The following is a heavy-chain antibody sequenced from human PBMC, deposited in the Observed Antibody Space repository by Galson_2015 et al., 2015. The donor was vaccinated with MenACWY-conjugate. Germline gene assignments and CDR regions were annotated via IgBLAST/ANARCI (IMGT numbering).Heavy chain of an antibody. CDR3: ARETWSGPLNWFDP. D-gene: IGHD3-3*01. J-gene: IGHJ5*02. V-gene: IGHV3-7*03. Sequence: SLRLSCAASGFTFSSYWMSWVRQAPGKGLEWVANIKQDGSEKYYVDSVKGRFTISRDNAKNSLYLQVNSLRAEDTAVYYCARETWSGPLNWFDPWGQGTLVTVSS. CDR1: GFTFSSYW. CDR2: IKQDGSEK.